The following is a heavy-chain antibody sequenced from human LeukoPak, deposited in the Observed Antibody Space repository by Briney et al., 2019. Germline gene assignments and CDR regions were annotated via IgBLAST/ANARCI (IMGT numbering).Heavy chain of an antibody. D-gene: IGHD3-22*01. J-gene: IGHJ4*02. Sequence: SETLSLTCTVSGGSISSYYWSWIRQPAGKGLEWIGRIYTSGSTNYNPSLKSRVTISVDTSKNQFSLKLSSVTAADTAVYYCARNLYDSSGSMGIYTFDYWGQGTLVTVSS. CDR2: IYTSGST. CDR3: ARNLYDSSGSMGIYTFDY. CDR1: GGSISSYY. V-gene: IGHV4-4*07.